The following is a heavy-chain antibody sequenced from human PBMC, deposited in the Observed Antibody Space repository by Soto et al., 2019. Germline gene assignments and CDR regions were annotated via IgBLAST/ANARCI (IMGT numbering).Heavy chain of an antibody. V-gene: IGHV2-5*02. J-gene: IGHJ4*02. CDR3: AHRLATPLDY. D-gene: IGHD1-26*01. CDR1: GFSLSTSGVG. Sequence: QITLKESGPTLVKPTQTLTLTCTFSGFSLSTSGVGVGWIRQPPGKALEWLALIYWDDDKRYSPSLKSRLTTXTDSTNNQVVLTMTNMDPVDTATYYCAHRLATPLDYWGQGTLVTVSS. CDR2: IYWDDDK.